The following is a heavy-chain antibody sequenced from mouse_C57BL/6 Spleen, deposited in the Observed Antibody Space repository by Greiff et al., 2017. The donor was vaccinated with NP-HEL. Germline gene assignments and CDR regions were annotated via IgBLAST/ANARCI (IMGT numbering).Heavy chain of an antibody. J-gene: IGHJ3*01. V-gene: IGHV1-83*01. CDR3: ARGSAY. CDR2: IYPGSGST. CDR1: GYTFTDYY. Sequence: VQLQQSGPELVKPGASVKISCKASGYTFTDYYMNWVKQSHGKSLEWIGDIYPGSGSTNYNEKFKSKATLTVDTSSSTAYMQLSSLTSEDSAVYYCARGSAYWGQGTLVTVSA.